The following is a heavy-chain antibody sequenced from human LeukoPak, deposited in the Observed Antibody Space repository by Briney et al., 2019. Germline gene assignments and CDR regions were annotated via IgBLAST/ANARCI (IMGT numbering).Heavy chain of an antibody. J-gene: IGHJ4*03. CDR1: GFTFSSYV. D-gene: IGHD6-19*01. CDR3: AKGHGSGWYGYFDF. Sequence: GGSLKLSCAASGFTFSSYVLGWVRQAPGQGLEWVSTISRGGDSTSYADSVKGHVAISRDNSQSTVFLQLNSLRAEDTAVYYCAKGHGSGWYGYFDFWAQRNLVPVSS. CDR2: ISRGGDST. V-gene: IGHV3-23*01.